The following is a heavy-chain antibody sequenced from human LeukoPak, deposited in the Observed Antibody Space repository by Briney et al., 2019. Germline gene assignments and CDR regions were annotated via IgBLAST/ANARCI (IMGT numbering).Heavy chain of an antibody. CDR2: MNPNSGNT. CDR3: ARGIYYDILTGYYWFDP. CDR1: GYTFTSYD. Sequence: GASVKVSCKASGYTFTSYDINWVRQATGQGLEWMGWMNPNSGNTGYAQKFQGRVTMTRNTPISTAHVELSSLRSEDTAVYYCARGIYYDILTGYYWFDPWGQGTLVTVSS. D-gene: IGHD3-9*01. J-gene: IGHJ5*02. V-gene: IGHV1-8*01.